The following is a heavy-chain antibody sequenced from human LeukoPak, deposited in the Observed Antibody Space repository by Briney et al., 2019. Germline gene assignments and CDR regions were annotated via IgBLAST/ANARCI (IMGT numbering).Heavy chain of an antibody. Sequence: ASVKVSCKASGYTFTSYGISWVRQAPGQGLEWMGWISTYNANTNYAQKLQGRVTMTTDTSTTTAYMELRSLTSDDTAVYYCARDGESGYDSFDWFDPWGQGTLVTVSS. CDR1: GYTFTSYG. V-gene: IGHV1-18*01. J-gene: IGHJ5*02. D-gene: IGHD5-12*01. CDR2: ISTYNANT. CDR3: ARDGESGYDSFDWFDP.